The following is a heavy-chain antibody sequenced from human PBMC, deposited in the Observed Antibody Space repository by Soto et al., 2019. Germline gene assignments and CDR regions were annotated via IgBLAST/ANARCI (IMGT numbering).Heavy chain of an antibody. J-gene: IGHJ6*02. CDR3: ARQRGLRVSDV. CDR2: IDPSDSYT. CDR1: GFSMTIYW. D-gene: IGHD5-12*01. Sequence: GESLKISGKVCGFSMTIYWIRWVRQMPGKGLEWMGRIDPSDSYTNYSPSFQGHVTISADKSISTAYLQWSSLKASDTAMYYCARQRGLRVSDVWVQGTSVIVS. V-gene: IGHV5-10-1*01.